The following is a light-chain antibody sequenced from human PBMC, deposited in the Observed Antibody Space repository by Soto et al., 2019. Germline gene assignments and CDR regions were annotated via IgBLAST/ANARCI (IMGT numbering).Light chain of an antibody. Sequence: EIVLTQSPGTLSLSPGERATLSCRASQSVSSSYLAWYQQKPGQAPRLLIYSASTRITGVPARFSGSGSGTEVTLTITSLQSEDFAVYYCQPHHNWPLVFTFGPGTKLEIK. J-gene: IGKJ3*01. V-gene: IGKV3-15*01. CDR3: QPHHNWPLVFT. CDR1: QSVSSSY. CDR2: SAS.